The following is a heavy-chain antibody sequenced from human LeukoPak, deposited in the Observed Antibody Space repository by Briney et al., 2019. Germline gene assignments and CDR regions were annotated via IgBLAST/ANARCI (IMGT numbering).Heavy chain of an antibody. V-gene: IGHV3-23*01. J-gene: IGHJ4*02. CDR2: ISGSGGST. D-gene: IGHD3-22*01. CDR3: AKAMLMTYYYDSSGYVSDY. CDR1: GFTYSSYA. Sequence: GGSLRLSCAASGFTYSSYAMSWVRQAPGKGLEWVSAISGSGGSTYYADSVKGRFTISRDNSKNTLYLQMNSLRAEDTAVYYCAKAMLMTYYYDSSGYVSDYWGQGTLVTVSS.